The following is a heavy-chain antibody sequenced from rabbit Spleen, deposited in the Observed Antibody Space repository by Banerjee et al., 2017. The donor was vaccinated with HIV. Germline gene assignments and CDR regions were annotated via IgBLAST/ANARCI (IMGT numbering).Heavy chain of an antibody. CDR3: ARDLAGVIGWNFNL. V-gene: IGHV1S40*01. CDR2: IYADSSGST. Sequence: QSLEESGGDLVKPGASLTLTCKASGFDFTSTYYMCWVRQAPGKGLEWIGCIYADSSGSTYYASWAKGRFTISKTSSTTVTLEMTSLTAADTATYFCARDLAGVIGWNFNLWGPGTLVTVS. CDR1: GFDFTSTYY. D-gene: IGHD4-1*01. J-gene: IGHJ4*01.